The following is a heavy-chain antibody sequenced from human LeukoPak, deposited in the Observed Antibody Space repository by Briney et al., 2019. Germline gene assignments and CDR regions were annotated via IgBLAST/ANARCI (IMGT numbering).Heavy chain of an antibody. D-gene: IGHD6-19*01. Sequence: ASVKVSCTASGYTFTGYHMHWVRQAPGQGLEWMGRINPNTGGTDYAQKFQGRVTMTRDTSISTAYMDLSRLRSDDTAVYYCAREEGKRSGWYRWGQGTLVTVSS. CDR1: GYTFTGYH. J-gene: IGHJ4*02. CDR3: AREEGKRSGWYR. CDR2: INPNTGGT. V-gene: IGHV1-2*06.